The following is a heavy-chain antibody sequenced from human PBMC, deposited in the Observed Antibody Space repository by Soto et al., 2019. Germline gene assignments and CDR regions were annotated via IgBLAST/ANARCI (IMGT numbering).Heavy chain of an antibody. V-gene: IGHV3-23*01. Sequence: PGGSLRLSCAASGFTFSSYAMSWVRQAPGKGLEWVSAISGSGGSTYYADSVKGRFTISRDNSKNTLYLQMNSLRAEDTAVYYCAKVGDMVRGPRFAFDIWRQGTMVTVSS. D-gene: IGHD3-10*01. CDR3: AKVGDMVRGPRFAFDI. CDR1: GFTFSSYA. J-gene: IGHJ3*02. CDR2: ISGSGGST.